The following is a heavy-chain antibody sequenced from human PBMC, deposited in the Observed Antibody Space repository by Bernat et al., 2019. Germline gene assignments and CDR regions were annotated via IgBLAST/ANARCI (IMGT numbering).Heavy chain of an antibody. CDR2: INHSGST. V-gene: IGHV4-34*01. Sequence: QVQLQQWGAGLLKPSETLSLTCAVYGGSFSGYYWSWIRQPPGKGLEWIGEINHSGSTNYNPSLKSRVTISVDTSKNQFSLKLSSVTAADTAVYYCARGEVTTFDYWGQGTLVTVSS. CDR3: ARGEVTTFDY. D-gene: IGHD5-18*01. J-gene: IGHJ4*02. CDR1: GGSFSGYY.